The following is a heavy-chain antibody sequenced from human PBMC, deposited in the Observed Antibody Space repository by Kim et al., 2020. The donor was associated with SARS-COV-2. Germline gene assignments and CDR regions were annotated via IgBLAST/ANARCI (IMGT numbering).Heavy chain of an antibody. Sequence: VKGRFTISRDNAKNSLYLQMNSLRAEDTAVYYCARDSSSPTSPFYYGMDVWGQGTTVTVSS. D-gene: IGHD6-6*01. J-gene: IGHJ6*02. V-gene: IGHV3-21*01. CDR3: ARDSSSPTSPFYYGMDV.